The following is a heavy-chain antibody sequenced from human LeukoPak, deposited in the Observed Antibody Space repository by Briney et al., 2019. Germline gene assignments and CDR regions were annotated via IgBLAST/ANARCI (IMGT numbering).Heavy chain of an antibody. V-gene: IGHV4-39*01. D-gene: IGHD3-16*02. J-gene: IGHJ4*02. Sequence: SSETLSLTRTVSGGSISSSSYYWGWIRQPPGKGLEWIGSIYYSGSTYYNPSLKSRVTISVDTSKNQFSLKLSSVTAADTAVYYCARQPAVITFGGVIVPYYFDYWGQGTLVTVSS. CDR1: GGSISSSSYY. CDR3: ARQPAVITFGGVIVPYYFDY. CDR2: IYYSGST.